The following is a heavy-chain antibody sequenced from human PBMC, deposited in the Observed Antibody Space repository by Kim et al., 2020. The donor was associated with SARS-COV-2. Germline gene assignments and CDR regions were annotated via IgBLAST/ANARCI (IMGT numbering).Heavy chain of an antibody. CDR1: GYTFTSYG. CDR3: ARGPQGFVEWFNFDY. D-gene: IGHD3-3*01. CDR2: ISAYNGNT. Sequence: ASVKVSCKASGYTFTSYGISWVRQAPGQGLEWMGWISAYNGNTNYAQKLQGRVTMTTDTSTSTAYMELRSLRSDDTAVYYCARGPQGFVEWFNFDYWGQGTLVTVSS. V-gene: IGHV1-18*04. J-gene: IGHJ4*02.